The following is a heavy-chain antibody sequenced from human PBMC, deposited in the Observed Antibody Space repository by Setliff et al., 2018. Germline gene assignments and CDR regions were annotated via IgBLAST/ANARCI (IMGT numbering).Heavy chain of an antibody. Sequence: PSETLSLTCDVSGYSISSGHYWGWIRQPPGKGLEWMGSMYPGRNTYYNPSLKSRVTISIDTSKDHLSLKLTSVPAADTSVYYCARGRNVAARLLDSRGQGARVTVSS. V-gene: IGHV4-38-2*01. D-gene: IGHD6-6*01. J-gene: IGHJ4*02. CDR1: GYSISSGHY. CDR2: MYPGRNT. CDR3: ARGRNVAARLLDS.